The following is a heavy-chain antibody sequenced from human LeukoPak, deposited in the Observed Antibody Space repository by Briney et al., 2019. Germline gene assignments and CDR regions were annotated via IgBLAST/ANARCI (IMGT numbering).Heavy chain of an antibody. Sequence: GGSLRLSCAASGFTFSSYAMSWVRQAPGKGLEWVSAISGSGGSTYYADSVKGRFTISRDNSKNTLYLQMNSLRAEDTAVYYCAKGVLDSSGYYYNYWGQGTLVTVSS. CDR1: GFTFSSYA. CDR3: AKGVLDSSGYYYNY. J-gene: IGHJ4*02. V-gene: IGHV3-23*01. D-gene: IGHD3-22*01. CDR2: ISGSGGST.